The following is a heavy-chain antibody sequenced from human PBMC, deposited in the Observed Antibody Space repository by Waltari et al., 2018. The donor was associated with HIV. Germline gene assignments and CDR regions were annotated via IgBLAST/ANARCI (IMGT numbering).Heavy chain of an antibody. CDR1: GGSISSSSYY. J-gene: IGHJ4*02. CDR2: IYYSGST. CDR3: ASTAPYYYDSSGYYYFDY. Sequence: QLQLQESGPGLVKPSETLSLTCTVSGGSISSSSYYWGWIRQPPGKGLEWIGSIYYSGSTDYNPSLRSRITLSVDTSKNQFSLKLSCVTAADTAVYYFASTAPYYYDSSGYYYFDYCVQ. V-gene: IGHV4-39*01. D-gene: IGHD3-22*01.